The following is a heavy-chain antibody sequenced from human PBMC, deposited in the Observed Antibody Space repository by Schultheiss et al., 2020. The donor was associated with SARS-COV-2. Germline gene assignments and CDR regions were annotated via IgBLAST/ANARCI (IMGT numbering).Heavy chain of an antibody. J-gene: IGHJ4*02. CDR1: GYIFTSYS. D-gene: IGHD3-22*01. Sequence: ASVKVSCKTSGYIFTSYSFSWVRQAPGQGLEWMGWISAYNGHTSYAQKFQGRITMTTDTSTSTAYMELRSLRSDDTAVYYCARGDSSGTPSTWGQGTLVTVSS. CDR2: ISAYNGHT. CDR3: ARGDSSGTPST. V-gene: IGHV1-18*01.